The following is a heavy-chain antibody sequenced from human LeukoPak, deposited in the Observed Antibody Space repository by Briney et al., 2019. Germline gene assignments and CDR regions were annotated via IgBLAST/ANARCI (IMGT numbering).Heavy chain of an antibody. V-gene: IGHV3-21*01. CDR3: ARDWGY. CDR1: GFTFSNYN. Sequence: GGSLRLSCAASGFTFSNYNMNWVRQAPGKGLEWVSSISSSGNYIYYADSVKGRLTISRDNAKNSLYLQMNSLRAEDTAVYYCARDWGYWGQGTLVTVSS. J-gene: IGHJ4*02. D-gene: IGHD7-27*01. CDR2: ISSSGNYI.